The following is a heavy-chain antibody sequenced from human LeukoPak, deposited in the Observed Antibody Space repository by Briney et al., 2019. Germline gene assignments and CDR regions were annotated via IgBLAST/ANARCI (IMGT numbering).Heavy chain of an antibody. CDR1: GFTFSDYY. CDR3: AKDVVGARYNYFDY. V-gene: IGHV3-11*04. Sequence: GGSLRLSCAASGFTFSDYYMSWIRQAPGKGLEWVSYISSSGTTIYYAGSVKGRFTISRDNSKNTLYLQMNSLRPEDTAVYYCAKDVVGARYNYFDYWGQGTLVTVSS. D-gene: IGHD1-26*01. CDR2: ISSSGTTI. J-gene: IGHJ4*02.